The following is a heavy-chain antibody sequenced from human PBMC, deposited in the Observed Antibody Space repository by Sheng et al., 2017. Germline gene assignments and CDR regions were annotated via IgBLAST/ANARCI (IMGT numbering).Heavy chain of an antibody. Sequence: EVQLLESGGGLVQPGGSLRLSCEASGFSLRGFAMTWVRQAPGKGLEWVASINNGNNPYYSDSVKGRFTISRDNAKKSVDLRMSSLRAEDTAVYYCARESGYSSSSYPYWGQGTLVTVSS. CDR1: GFSLRGFA. V-gene: IGHV3-48*04. J-gene: IGHJ4*02. D-gene: IGHD6-13*01. CDR2: INNGNNP. CDR3: ARESGYSSSSYPY.